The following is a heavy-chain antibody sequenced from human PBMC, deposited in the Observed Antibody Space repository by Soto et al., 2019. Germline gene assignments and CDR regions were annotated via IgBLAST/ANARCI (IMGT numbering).Heavy chain of an antibody. CDR1: GGSISSSNW. D-gene: IGHD3-3*01. CDR3: AGRVYYDFWSGYSKFDY. CDR2: IYHSGST. J-gene: IGHJ4*02. V-gene: IGHV4-4*02. Sequence: KTSETLSLTCAVSGGSISSSNWWSWVRQPPGKGLEWIGEIYHSGSTNYNPSLKSRVTISVDKSKNQFSLKLSSVTAADTAVYYCAGRVYYDFWSGYSKFDYWGQGTLVTVSS.